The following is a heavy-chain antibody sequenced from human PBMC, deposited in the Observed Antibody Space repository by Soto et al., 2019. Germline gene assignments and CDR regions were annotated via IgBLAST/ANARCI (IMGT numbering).Heavy chain of an antibody. Sequence: ASVKVSCKASGYTFSTYAMHWVRQAPGQRLEWMGWINAGNGNTKYSQKFQGRVTITRDTSATTAYMELSSLRSEDTATYYCARGSSSNWPFDYWGQGTPVTVPS. D-gene: IGHD6-13*01. CDR3: ARGSSSNWPFDY. V-gene: IGHV1-3*01. J-gene: IGHJ4*02. CDR2: INAGNGNT. CDR1: GYTFSTYA.